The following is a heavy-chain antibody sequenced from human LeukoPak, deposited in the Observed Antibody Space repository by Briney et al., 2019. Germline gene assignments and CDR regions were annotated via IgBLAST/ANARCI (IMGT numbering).Heavy chain of an antibody. D-gene: IGHD6-13*01. V-gene: IGHV4-30-4*01. CDR2: IYYSGST. CDR3: ARGVGSSWYGD. J-gene: IGHJ4*02. CDR1: GGSISSGDYY. Sequence: SETLSLTCTVSGGSISSGDYYWTWIRQPPGKGLEWIGCIYYSGSTYYNPSLKSRLTISVDTSKKQFSLKLTSVTAADTAVYFCARGVGSSWYGDWGQGTLVTVSS.